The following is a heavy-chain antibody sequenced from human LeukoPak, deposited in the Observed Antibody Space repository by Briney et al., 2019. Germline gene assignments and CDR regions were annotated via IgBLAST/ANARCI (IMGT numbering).Heavy chain of an antibody. V-gene: IGHV1-2*04. J-gene: IGHJ6*04. CDR3: ARESGSVLGPMDV. CDR2: INPNSGGT. D-gene: IGHD3-10*01. Sequence: ASVKVSCTASGYTFTGYYMHWVRQAPGQGLEWMGWINPNSGGTKYAQKFQGLVTMTRDTSISTAYMKLSRLRSDDTAVYYWARESGSVLGPMDVWGKGTPVTVSS. CDR1: GYTFTGYY.